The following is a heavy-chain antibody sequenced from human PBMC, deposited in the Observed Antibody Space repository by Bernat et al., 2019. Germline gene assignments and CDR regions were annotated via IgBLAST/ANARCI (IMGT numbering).Heavy chain of an antibody. D-gene: IGHD3-10*01. CDR3: ARGRGFGELLFPDWFDP. Sequence: QLQLQESGSGLVKPSQTLSLTCAVSGGSISSGGYSWSWIRQPPGKGLEWIGYIYHSGSTYYNPSLKSRVTISVDRSKNQFSLKLSSVTAADTAVYYCARGRGFGELLFPDWFDPWGQGAPVTVTS. V-gene: IGHV4-30-2*01. J-gene: IGHJ5*02. CDR1: GGSISSGGYS. CDR2: IYHSGST.